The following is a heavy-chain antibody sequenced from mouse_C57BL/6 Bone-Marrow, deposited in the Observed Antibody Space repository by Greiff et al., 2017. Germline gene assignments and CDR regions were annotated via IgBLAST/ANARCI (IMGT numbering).Heavy chain of an antibody. D-gene: IGHD1-1*01. V-gene: IGHV1-69*01. CDR3: ARGVTTVESWFAY. CDR2: IDPSDSYT. J-gene: IGHJ3*01. Sequence: QVQLQQPGAELVMPGASVKLSCKASGYTFTSYWMHWVKQRPGQGLEWIGEIDPSDSYTNYNQKFKGKSTLTVDKSSSTAYMQLSRRTSEDSAVYYCARGVTTVESWFAYWGQGTLVTVSA. CDR1: GYTFTSYW.